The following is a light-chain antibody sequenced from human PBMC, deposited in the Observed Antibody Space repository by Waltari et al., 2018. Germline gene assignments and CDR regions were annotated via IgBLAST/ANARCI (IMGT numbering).Light chain of an antibody. J-gene: IGKJ1*01. CDR1: QDIRNY. V-gene: IGKV1-33*01. CDR3: QQYKDLPRT. Sequence: DIQMTQSPSSMSASVGDRVSITCQARQDIRNYLSWYQQKPGKAPKLLIYDAFNLQTGVPSRCSGSASGTDFTFTISSLQPEDIATYYCQQYKDLPRTFGQGTKVEVK. CDR2: DAF.